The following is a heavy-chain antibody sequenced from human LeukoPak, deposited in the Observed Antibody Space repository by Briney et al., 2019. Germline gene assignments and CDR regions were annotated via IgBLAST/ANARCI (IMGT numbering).Heavy chain of an antibody. CDR1: GGSISSSNW. V-gene: IGHV4-4*02. CDR2: IYHSGST. CDR3: ARDLLWGYDY. Sequence: SETLSLTCAVSGGSISSSNWWSWVRQPPGKGLEWIGEIYHSGSTNYNPSLKSRVTIPVDKSKNQFSLKLSSVTAAGTAVYYCARDLLWGYDYWGQGTLVTVSS. D-gene: IGHD3-10*01. J-gene: IGHJ4*02.